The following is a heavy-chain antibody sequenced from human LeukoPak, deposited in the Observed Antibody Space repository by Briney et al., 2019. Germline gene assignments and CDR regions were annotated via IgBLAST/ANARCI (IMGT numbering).Heavy chain of an antibody. D-gene: IGHD1-26*01. CDR3: TRDRHSGSFYYFHYGMDA. Sequence: PGGSLRLSCAASGFIFSSYGMNWVRQAPGKGLEWVASISSSSTYIYYADSVKGRFTLSRGSARNSLYLQMNSLRAEDAAVYYCTRDRHSGSFYYFHYGMDAWGQGTTVTVSS. CDR1: GFIFSSYG. J-gene: IGHJ6*02. V-gene: IGHV3-21*01. CDR2: ISSSSTYI.